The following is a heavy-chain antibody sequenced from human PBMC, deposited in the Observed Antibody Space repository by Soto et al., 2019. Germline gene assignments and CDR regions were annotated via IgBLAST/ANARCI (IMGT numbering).Heavy chain of an antibody. CDR2: IFYSGST. J-gene: IGHJ4*02. D-gene: IGHD5-18*01. CDR3: ARGAADTAMVDS. V-gene: IGHV4-59*01. Sequence: LSLTCTVSGGSIRSYYWTWIRQPPGKGLEWLGYIFYSGSTFYNPSLKSRVTISIHTSKSQFSLQLTSVTAADTAVYYCARGAADTAMVDSWGQGTLVTVSS. CDR1: GGSIRSYY.